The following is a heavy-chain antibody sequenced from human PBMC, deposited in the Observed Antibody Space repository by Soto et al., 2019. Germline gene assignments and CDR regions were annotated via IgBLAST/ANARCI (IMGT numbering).Heavy chain of an antibody. D-gene: IGHD3-22*01. Sequence: PGGSPRLSCAASGFTFSSYGMHWVRQAPGKGLEWVAVIWYDGSNKYYADSVKGRFTISRDNSKNTLYLQMNSLRAEDTAVYYCARGLGSGYYFQAPNNWFDPWGQGT. V-gene: IGHV3-33*01. CDR1: GFTFSSYG. J-gene: IGHJ5*02. CDR3: ARGLGSGYYFQAPNNWFDP. CDR2: IWYDGSNK.